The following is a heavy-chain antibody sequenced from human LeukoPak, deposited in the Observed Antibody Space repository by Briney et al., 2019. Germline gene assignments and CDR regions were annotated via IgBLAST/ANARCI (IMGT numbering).Heavy chain of an antibody. V-gene: IGHV1-69*13. J-gene: IGHJ4*02. Sequence: ASVKVSCKASGGTFSSYAISWVRQAPGQGLEWMGGIIPIFGTANYAQKFQGRVTITADESTSTAYMELSSLRSEDTAVYYCARLDSSGSRGGWGQGTWSPSPQ. D-gene: IGHD3-22*01. CDR2: IIPIFGTA. CDR1: GGTFSSYA. CDR3: ARLDSSGSRGG.